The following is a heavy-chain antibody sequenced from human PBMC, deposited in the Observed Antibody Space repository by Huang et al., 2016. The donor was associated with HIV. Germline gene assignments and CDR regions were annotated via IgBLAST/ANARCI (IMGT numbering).Heavy chain of an antibody. V-gene: IGHV5-51*03. CDR2: TYPGDPDT. CDR1: GYIFTTAW. J-gene: IGHJ4*02. D-gene: IGHD3-10*01. CDR3: ARLAGGTWSYYFDL. Sequence: EVELVQSGTEVKKPGESLTIYCKGSGYIFTTAWMGWVRQMPGKGLEWMGITYPGDPDTRYSPSFQGQVTMSVDKSSNTAYLHWSSLKASDTAMYYCARLAGGTWSYYFDLWGQGALVTVSS.